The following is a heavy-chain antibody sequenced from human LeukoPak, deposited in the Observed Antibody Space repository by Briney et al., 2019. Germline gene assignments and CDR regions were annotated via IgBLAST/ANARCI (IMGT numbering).Heavy chain of an antibody. V-gene: IGHV4-59*08. CDR1: GDSITSDF. CDR3: ARLDCLSDECYNY. Sequence: PSETLSLTCIVSGDSITSDFWSWIRQSPGKGLEWIGYINSSGRSEYNPSLKSRVTISVDRSRKRFSLKMRSVTAADTAVYYCARLDCLSDECYNYWAVGALVTVSS. J-gene: IGHJ4*02. D-gene: IGHD2-21*01. CDR2: INSSGRS.